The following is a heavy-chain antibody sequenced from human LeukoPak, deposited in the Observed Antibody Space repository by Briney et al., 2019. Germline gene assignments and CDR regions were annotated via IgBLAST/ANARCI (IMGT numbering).Heavy chain of an antibody. CDR2: MNPNSGNT. CDR3: ARGRSYCSSTSCYEGPYYFDY. CDR1: GYTFTSYD. J-gene: IGHJ4*02. D-gene: IGHD2-2*01. V-gene: IGHV1-8*01. Sequence: ASVKVSCKASGYTFTSYDINWVRQATGQGLEWMGWMNPNSGNTGYAQKFQGRVTMTRNTSISTAYMELSSLRSEDTAVYYCARGRSYCSSTSCYEGPYYFDYWGQGTLVTVSS.